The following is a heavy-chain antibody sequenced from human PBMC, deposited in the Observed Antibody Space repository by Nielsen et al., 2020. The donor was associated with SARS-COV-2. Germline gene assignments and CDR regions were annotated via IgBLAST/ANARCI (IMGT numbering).Heavy chain of an antibody. CDR3: ASNAGVQPTSYYYYGMDV. D-gene: IGHD6-13*01. CDR2: ISSSSSYI. V-gene: IGHV3-11*06. Sequence: GESLKISCAASGFTFSDYYMSWIRQAPGKGLEWVSYISSSSSYIYYADSVKGRFTISRDNAKNSLYLQMNSLRAEDTAVYYCASNAGVQPTSYYYYGMDVWGQGTTVTVSS. CDR1: GFTFSDYY. J-gene: IGHJ6*02.